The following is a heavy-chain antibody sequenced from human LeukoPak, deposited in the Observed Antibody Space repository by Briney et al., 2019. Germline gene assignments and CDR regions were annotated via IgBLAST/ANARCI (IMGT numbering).Heavy chain of an antibody. Sequence: ASVKVSCKASGYTFTGYYMHWVRQAPGQGLEWMGWINPNSGGTNYAQKFQGRVTMTRDTSISTAYMELSRLRSDDTAVYYCARLKSSFEQWDAFDIWGQGTMVTVSS. CDR3: ARLKSSFEQWDAFDI. CDR2: INPNSGGT. J-gene: IGHJ3*02. D-gene: IGHD6-19*01. V-gene: IGHV1-2*02. CDR1: GYTFTGYY.